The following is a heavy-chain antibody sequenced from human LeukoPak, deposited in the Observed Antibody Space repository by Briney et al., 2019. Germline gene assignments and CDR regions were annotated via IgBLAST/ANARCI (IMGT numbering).Heavy chain of an antibody. CDR2: IYTSGST. Sequence: SETLSLTCTVSGGSISSYYWGWIRQPAGKGLEWIGRIYTSGSTNYNLSLKSRVTMSVDTSKNQFSLKLSSVTAADTAVYYCATVGLGYCSGGSCYTVDYWGQGTLVTVSS. D-gene: IGHD2-15*01. CDR3: ATVGLGYCSGGSCYTVDY. J-gene: IGHJ4*02. CDR1: GGSISSYY. V-gene: IGHV4-4*07.